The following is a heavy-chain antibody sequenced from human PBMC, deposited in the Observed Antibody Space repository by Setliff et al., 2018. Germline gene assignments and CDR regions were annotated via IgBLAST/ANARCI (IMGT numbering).Heavy chain of an antibody. CDR1: GFTFSSYG. D-gene: IGHD3-10*01. Sequence: AGGSLRLSCAASGFTFSSYGMHWVRQAPGKGLEWVAFIRYDGSNKYYADSVKGRFTISRDNSKNTLYLQMNSLRAEDTAVYYWAKGSPAVHYYYYGMDVWGQGTTVTVSS. V-gene: IGHV3-30*02. J-gene: IGHJ6*02. CDR2: IRYDGSNK. CDR3: AKGSPAVHYYYYGMDV.